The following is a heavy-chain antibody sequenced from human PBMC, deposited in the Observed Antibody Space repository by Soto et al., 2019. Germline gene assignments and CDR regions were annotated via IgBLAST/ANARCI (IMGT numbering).Heavy chain of an antibody. Sequence: SETLSLTCNVSGGSIGGYYWNWIRQSPGRGLEWIGSILYSGNTNYNPSLSSRVTISVDPSKNQFSLKVHSVNAADTAIYYCAKSRGITGTTFNWFDSWGQGTQVTVSS. V-gene: IGHV4-59*01. D-gene: IGHD1-20*01. J-gene: IGHJ5*01. CDR2: ILYSGNT. CDR1: GGSIGGYY. CDR3: AKSRGITGTTFNWFDS.